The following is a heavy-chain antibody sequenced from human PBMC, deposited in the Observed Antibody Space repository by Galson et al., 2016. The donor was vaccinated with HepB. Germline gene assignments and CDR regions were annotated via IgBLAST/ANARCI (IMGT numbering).Heavy chain of an antibody. Sequence: SLRLSCAASGFRFSNYGMHWVRQAPGKGLEWVAVIWFDGSNKYYADSVKGRFTISRDNSKTTLFLQMNSLRAEDTAVYYCARERWGITMVRGNGMDVWGQGPRSPSP. D-gene: IGHD3-10*01. J-gene: IGHJ6*02. CDR2: IWFDGSNK. CDR1: GFRFSNYG. CDR3: ARERWGITMVRGNGMDV. V-gene: IGHV3-33*01.